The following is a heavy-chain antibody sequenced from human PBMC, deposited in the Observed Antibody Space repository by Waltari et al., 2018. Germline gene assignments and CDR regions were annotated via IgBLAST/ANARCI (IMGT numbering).Heavy chain of an antibody. CDR1: GASVSSNSAA. CDR2: TYYRSKWYN. D-gene: IGHD3-22*01. Sequence: QVQLQQSGPGLVKPSQTLSLTCAISGASVSSNSAAWNWIRQSPSRGLEWLGRTYYRSKWYNDYAVSVKSRITINPDTSKNQFSLKLNSVTPEDTAVYYCARGVYYDSSGYYYAYFDLWGRGTLVTVSS. CDR3: ARGVYYDSSGYYYAYFDL. J-gene: IGHJ2*01. V-gene: IGHV6-1*01.